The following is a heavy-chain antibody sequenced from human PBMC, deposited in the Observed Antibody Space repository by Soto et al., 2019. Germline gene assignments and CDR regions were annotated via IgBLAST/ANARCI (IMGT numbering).Heavy chain of an antibody. D-gene: IGHD1-1*01. CDR3: ARGRYGDY. CDR2: ISAHNGNT. V-gene: IGHV1-18*01. CDR1: GYTFTSYG. Sequence: QVHLVQSGAEVKKPGASVKVSCKGSGYTFTSYGITWVRQAPGQGLEWMGWISAHNGNTDYAQKLQGRVTVTRDTSTSTAYMELRSRRSYVTAVYYCARGRYGDYWGQGALVTFSS. J-gene: IGHJ4*02.